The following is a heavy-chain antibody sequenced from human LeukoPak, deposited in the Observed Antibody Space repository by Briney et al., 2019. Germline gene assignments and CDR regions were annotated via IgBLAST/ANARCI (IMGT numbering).Heavy chain of an antibody. Sequence: KPGESLKISCKGSGYSFTSYWIGWVRQMPGKGLEWMGIIYPGDSDTRYSPSFQGQVTISADKSISTAYLQWSSLKASDTAMYYCARGPQYGDYGYYFDYWGQGTLVTVSP. CDR3: ARGPQYGDYGYYFDY. D-gene: IGHD4-17*01. CDR1: GYSFTSYW. V-gene: IGHV5-51*01. J-gene: IGHJ4*02. CDR2: IYPGDSDT.